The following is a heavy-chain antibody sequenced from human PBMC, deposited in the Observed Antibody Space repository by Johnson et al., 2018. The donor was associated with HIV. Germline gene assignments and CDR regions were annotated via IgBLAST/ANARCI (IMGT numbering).Heavy chain of an antibody. V-gene: IGHV3-30-3*01. J-gene: IGHJ3*02. Sequence: QVQLVESGGGVVQPGRSLRLSCAASGFTLSSYAMHWVRQAPGKGLEWVAVISYDGSNKYYADSVKGRFTISRDNSKNTLYLQMNSLRAEDTAVYYCASEYSYGSHDAFDIWGQGTMVTVSS. CDR1: GFTLSSYA. CDR2: ISYDGSNK. D-gene: IGHD5-18*01. CDR3: ASEYSYGSHDAFDI.